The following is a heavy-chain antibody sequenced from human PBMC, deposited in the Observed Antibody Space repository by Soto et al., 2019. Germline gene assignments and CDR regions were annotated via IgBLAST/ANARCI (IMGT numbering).Heavy chain of an antibody. V-gene: IGHV4-31*03. CDR2: IYYSGST. Sequence: QVQLQESGPGLVKPSQTLSLTCTVSGGSISSGGYYWSWIRQHPGKGLEWIGYIYYSGSTYYNPSLKRRVTISVDTSTNQLSLKLSSVTAADTAVYCCARGARRSPGMGVWGQGTTVTVSS. CDR3: ARGARRSPGMGV. J-gene: IGHJ6*02. D-gene: IGHD6-6*01. CDR1: GGSISSGGYY.